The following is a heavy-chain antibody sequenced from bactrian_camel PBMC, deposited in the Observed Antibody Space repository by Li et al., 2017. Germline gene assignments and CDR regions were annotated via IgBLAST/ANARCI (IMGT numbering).Heavy chain of an antibody. J-gene: IGHJ4*01. Sequence: HVQLVESGGGSVQAGGSLRLSCAASGSGYVSGTYCLGWFRQVPGKEREGVAAAGDDDVTSYTDSVKGRFTISQDDKNTLYLQMNSLKPEDTAMYYCAAEEWILICGSWYPSDANNWGQGTQVTVS. CDR2: AGDDDVT. V-gene: IGHV3S53*01. D-gene: IGHD6*01. CDR1: GSGYVSGTYC. CDR3: AAEEWILICGSWYPSDANN.